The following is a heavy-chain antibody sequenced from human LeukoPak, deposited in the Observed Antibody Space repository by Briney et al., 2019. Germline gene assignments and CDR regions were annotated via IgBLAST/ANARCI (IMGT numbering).Heavy chain of an antibody. CDR2: IYYGGST. J-gene: IGHJ5*02. V-gene: IGHV4-59*01. CDR3: AATYYYDSSGYKGWFDP. D-gene: IGHD3-22*01. Sequence: SETLSLTCTVSGGSISSYYWSWIRQPPGKGLEWIGYIYYGGSTNYNPSLKSRVTISVDTSKNQFSLKLSSVTAADTAVYYCAATYYYDSSGYKGWFDPWGQGTLVTVSS. CDR1: GGSISSYY.